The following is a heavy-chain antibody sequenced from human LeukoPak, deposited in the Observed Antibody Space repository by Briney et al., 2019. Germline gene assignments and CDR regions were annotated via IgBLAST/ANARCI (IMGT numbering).Heavy chain of an antibody. J-gene: IGHJ4*02. Sequence: SETLSLTCTVSGRSISSYYWSWIRQPPGKGLEWIGYIYYSGSPNYNPSLKRRVTISVDTSKNQFSLKLSSVTAADTAVYYCARFTDYTSALDYWGQGTLVTVSS. CDR3: ARFTDYTSALDY. V-gene: IGHV4-59*01. D-gene: IGHD4-11*01. CDR1: GRSISSYY. CDR2: IYYSGSP.